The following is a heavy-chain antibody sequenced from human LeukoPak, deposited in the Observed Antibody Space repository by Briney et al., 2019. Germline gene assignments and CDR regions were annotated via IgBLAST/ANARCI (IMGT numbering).Heavy chain of an antibody. CDR2: ISSNGGTT. V-gene: IGHV3-64*01. J-gene: IGHJ5*02. Sequence: GGSLRLSCAASGFTFSSYAMHWVRQAPGKGLEYVSAISSNGGTTYYANSVKGRFTISRDNSKNTLYLQMGSLGAEDMAVYYCARDSVRGSTSLLNWFDPWVEGPFVTVSS. CDR3: ARDSVRGSTSLLNWFDP. CDR1: GFTFSSYA. D-gene: IGHD2-2*01.